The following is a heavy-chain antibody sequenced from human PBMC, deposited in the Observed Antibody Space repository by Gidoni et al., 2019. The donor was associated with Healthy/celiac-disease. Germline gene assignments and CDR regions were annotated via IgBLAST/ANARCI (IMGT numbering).Heavy chain of an antibody. V-gene: IGHV3-48*02. CDR2: ISSSSSTI. CDR3: AREEVVRGVKIVAADYGMDV. J-gene: IGHJ6*02. CDR1: GFTFGVYR. D-gene: IGHD3-10*01. Sequence: EVQLVESGGGLVQPGGSLRLSWAASGFTFGVYRMNWVRQAPGKGLEWVSYISSSSSTIYYADSVKGRFTISRDNAKNSLYLQMNSLRDEDTAVYYCAREEVVRGVKIVAADYGMDVWGQGTTVTVSS.